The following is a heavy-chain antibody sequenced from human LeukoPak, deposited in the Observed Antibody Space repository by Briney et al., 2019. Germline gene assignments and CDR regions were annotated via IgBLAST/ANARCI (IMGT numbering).Heavy chain of an antibody. CDR1: GFTFSDYY. V-gene: IGHV3-11*04. CDR2: ISSSGSTI. Sequence: GGSLRLSCAASGFTFSDYYMSLIRQAPGKGLEWVSYISSSGSTIYYADSVKGRFTISRDNAKNSLYLQMNSLRAEDTAVYHCARTTLGYAFDIWGQGTMVTVSS. D-gene: IGHD1-14*01. J-gene: IGHJ3*02. CDR3: ARTTLGYAFDI.